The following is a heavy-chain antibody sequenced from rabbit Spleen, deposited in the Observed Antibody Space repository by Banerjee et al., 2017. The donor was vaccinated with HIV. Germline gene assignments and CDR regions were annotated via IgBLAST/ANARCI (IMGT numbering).Heavy chain of an antibody. D-gene: IGHD4-2*01. CDR3: ARDYGGDGLDF. Sequence: QEQLVESGGGLVQPEGSLTLTCTASGFSFSSSYYMSWVRQAPGKGLEWIGCIYTDSSGTTYYASWAKGRFTISKTSSTTVTLQMTSLTAADTATYFCARDYGGDGLDFWGQGTLVTVS. J-gene: IGHJ6*01. CDR2: IYTDSSGTT. CDR1: GFSFSSSYY. V-gene: IGHV1S45*01.